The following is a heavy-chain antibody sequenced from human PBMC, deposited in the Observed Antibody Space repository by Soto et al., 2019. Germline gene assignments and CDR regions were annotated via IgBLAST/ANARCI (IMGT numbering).Heavy chain of an antibody. J-gene: IGHJ3*02. Sequence: EVQLLESGGGLVQPGGSLRPSCAASGFTFRNYAMTWVRQAPGKGLEWVSGISSSGDNTYYPSSVRGRFTISRDNSKDTLFLQMSSLRAEDTATYYCAKFKGGVNDGLDIWGQGTMVTVSS. CDR2: ISSSGDNT. D-gene: IGHD6-25*01. V-gene: IGHV3-23*01. CDR1: GFTFRNYA. CDR3: AKFKGGVNDGLDI.